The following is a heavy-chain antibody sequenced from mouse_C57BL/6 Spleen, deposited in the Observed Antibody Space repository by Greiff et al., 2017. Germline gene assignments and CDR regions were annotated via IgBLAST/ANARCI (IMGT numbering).Heavy chain of an antibody. CDR2: IYIGYGYT. Sequence: VQLQQSGAELVRPGSSVKMSCKTSGYTFTSYGINWVKQRPGQGLEWIGYIYIGYGYTEYNAKFKGKATLTSDTSSSTAYMQLSSLTSEASAIYVCARDSSSYPYYFDYWGQGTTLTVSS. V-gene: IGHV1-58*01. CDR1: GYTFTSYG. CDR3: ARDSSSYPYYFDY. J-gene: IGHJ2*01. D-gene: IGHD3-2*02.